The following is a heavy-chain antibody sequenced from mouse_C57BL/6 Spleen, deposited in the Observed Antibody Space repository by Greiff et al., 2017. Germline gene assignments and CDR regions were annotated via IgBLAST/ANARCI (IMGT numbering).Heavy chain of an antibody. Sequence: DVQLQESGPELVKPGASVKMSCKASGYTFTDYNMHWVKQSHGKSLEWIGYINPNNGGTSYNQKFKGKATLTVNKSSSTSYIELRSLTAEDSAVYYCTKLGRDFDYWGQGTTLTVSS. J-gene: IGHJ2*01. D-gene: IGHD4-1*01. V-gene: IGHV1-22*01. CDR1: GYTFTDYN. CDR3: TKLGRDFDY. CDR2: INPNNGGT.